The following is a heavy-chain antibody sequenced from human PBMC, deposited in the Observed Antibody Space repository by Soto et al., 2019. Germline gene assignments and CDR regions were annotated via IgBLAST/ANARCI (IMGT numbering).Heavy chain of an antibody. CDR2: IYYSGST. Sequence: TLSLTCTVPCGPISRYYWLWLAQPPGKGLEWIGYIYYSGSTNYNPSLKSRVTISVDTSKNQFSLKLSSVTAADTAVYYCARDYYGSGSPSHYYYYMDVWGKGTTVTVSS. CDR1: CGPISRYY. CDR3: ARDYYGSGSPSHYYYYMDV. J-gene: IGHJ6*03. D-gene: IGHD3-10*01. V-gene: IGHV4-59*01.